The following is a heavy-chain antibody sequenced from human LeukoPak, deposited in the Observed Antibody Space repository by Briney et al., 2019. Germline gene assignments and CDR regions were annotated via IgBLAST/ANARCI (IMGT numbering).Heavy chain of an antibody. CDR2: ISYDGIIE. V-gene: IGHV3-30*04. J-gene: IGHJ6*03. Sequence: GGSLRLSCAASGFAFSSYAMHWVRQAPGKGLEWVAIISYDGIIEDYSDSVKGRFTISRDNFKNTLFLQMNSLRDEDTAVYYCARDNYYYYMDVWGKGTTVTISS. CDR3: ARDNYYYYMDV. CDR1: GFAFSSYA.